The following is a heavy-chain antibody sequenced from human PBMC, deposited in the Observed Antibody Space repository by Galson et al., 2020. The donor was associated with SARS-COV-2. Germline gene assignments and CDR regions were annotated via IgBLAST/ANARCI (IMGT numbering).Heavy chain of an antibody. D-gene: IGHD3-16*02. J-gene: IGHJ4*02. Sequence: GGSLRLSCAASGFTFSSYGMHWVRQAPGKGLEWVAVISYDGSNKYYADSVKGRFTISRDNSKNTLYLQMNSLRAEDTAVYYCAKDIEITFGGVIVIPHLSFGFDYWGQGTLVTVSS. V-gene: IGHV3-30*18. CDR1: GFTFSSYG. CDR3: AKDIEITFGGVIVIPHLSFGFDY. CDR2: ISYDGSNK.